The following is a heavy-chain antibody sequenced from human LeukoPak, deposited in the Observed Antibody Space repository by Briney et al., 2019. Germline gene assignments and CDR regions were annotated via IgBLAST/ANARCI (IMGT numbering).Heavy chain of an antibody. Sequence: SETLSLTCTVSGGSISSGGYYWSWIRQPPGKGLEWIGYIYHSGSTYYNPSLKSRVTISVDTSKNQFSLKLSSVTAADTAVYYCARGSDYGDPNWYFDLWGRGTLVTVSS. D-gene: IGHD4-17*01. CDR2: IYHSGST. J-gene: IGHJ2*01. CDR3: ARGSDYGDPNWYFDL. V-gene: IGHV4-30-2*01. CDR1: GGSISSGGYY.